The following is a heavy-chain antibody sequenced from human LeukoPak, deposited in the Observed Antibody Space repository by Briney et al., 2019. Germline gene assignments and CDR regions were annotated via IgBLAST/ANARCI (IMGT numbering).Heavy chain of an antibody. V-gene: IGHV3-33*01. J-gene: IGHJ6*03. Sequence: PGGSLRLSCAASGFTFSSYGMHWVRQAPGKGLEWVAVIWYDGSNKYYADSVKGRFTISRDNSKNTLYLQMNSLRAEDTAVYYCARGATVTAEGYYYMDVWGKGTTVTVSS. CDR2: IWYDGSNK. CDR3: ARGATVTAEGYYYMDV. CDR1: GFTFSSYG. D-gene: IGHD4-11*01.